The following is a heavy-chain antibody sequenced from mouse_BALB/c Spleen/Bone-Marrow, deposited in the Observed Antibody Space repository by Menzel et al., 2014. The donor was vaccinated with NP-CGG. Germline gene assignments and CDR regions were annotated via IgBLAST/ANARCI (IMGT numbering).Heavy chain of an antibody. CDR1: GYTFTSYW. J-gene: IGHJ4*01. D-gene: IGHD1-1*01. CDR3: TRLNGSTYVAYGMDY. V-gene: IGHV1-69*02. Sequence: QVQLQQSGAELVRPGASVKLSCKASGYTFTSYWINWVKQRPGQGLEWIGNIYPSDSYTNYNQKFKDKATLTVDKSLSTAYMQLSSPTSEDSAVYYCTRLNGSTYVAYGMDYWGQGTSVTVSS. CDR2: IYPSDSYT.